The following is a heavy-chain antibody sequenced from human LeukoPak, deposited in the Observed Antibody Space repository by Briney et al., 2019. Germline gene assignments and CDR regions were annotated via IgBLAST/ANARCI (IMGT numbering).Heavy chain of an antibody. V-gene: IGHV4-59*01. CDR3: ASYIYYYDSSGYFDY. Sequence: LSETLSLTCTVSGGSISSYYWSWIRQPPGKGLEWIGYIYYSGSTNYNPSLKSRVTISVDTSKNQFSLKLSSVTAADTAVYYCASYIYYYDSSGYFDYWGQGTLVTVSS. J-gene: IGHJ4*02. D-gene: IGHD3-22*01. CDR2: IYYSGST. CDR1: GGSISSYY.